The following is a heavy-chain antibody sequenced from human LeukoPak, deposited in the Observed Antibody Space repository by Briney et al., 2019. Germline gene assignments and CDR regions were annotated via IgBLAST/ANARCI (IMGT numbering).Heavy chain of an antibody. D-gene: IGHD2-21*02. CDR1: GFTFSSYS. CDR2: ISTSSSYI. CDR3: ARESTAIDAFDI. Sequence: PGGSLRLSCAAYGFTFSSYSMNWVRQAPGKGLEWVSFISTSSSYIYYADSVKGRFTISRDNAKNTLYLQMNSLRAEDTAVYYCARESTAIDAFDIWGQGTMVTVSS. J-gene: IGHJ3*02. V-gene: IGHV3-21*01.